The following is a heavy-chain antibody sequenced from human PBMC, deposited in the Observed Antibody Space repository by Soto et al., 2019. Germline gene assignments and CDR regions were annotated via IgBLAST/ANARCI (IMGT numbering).Heavy chain of an antibody. CDR3: ARDPSSPYDFWSGYYTSSWFDP. D-gene: IGHD3-3*01. CDR1: GFTFSSYS. J-gene: IGHJ5*02. Sequence: GGSLRLSCAASGFTFSSYSMNWVRQAPGKGLEWVSSISSSSSYIYYADSVKGRFTISRDNAKNSLYLQMNSLRAEDTAVYYCARDPSSPYDFWSGYYTSSWFDPWGQETLVTVSS. CDR2: ISSSSSYI. V-gene: IGHV3-21*01.